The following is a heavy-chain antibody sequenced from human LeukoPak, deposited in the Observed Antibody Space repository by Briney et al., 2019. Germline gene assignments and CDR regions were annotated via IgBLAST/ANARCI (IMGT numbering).Heavy chain of an antibody. D-gene: IGHD2/OR15-2a*01. Sequence: GASVKVSCTASGYTFTSYYMHWVRQAPGQGLEWMGIINPSGGSTSYAQKFQGRVTITADESTSTAYMELSSLRSEDTAVYYCARDLWDYYYYGMDVWGRGTTVTVSS. CDR2: INPSGGST. CDR3: ARDLWDYYYYGMDV. V-gene: IGHV1-46*01. J-gene: IGHJ6*02. CDR1: GYTFTSYY.